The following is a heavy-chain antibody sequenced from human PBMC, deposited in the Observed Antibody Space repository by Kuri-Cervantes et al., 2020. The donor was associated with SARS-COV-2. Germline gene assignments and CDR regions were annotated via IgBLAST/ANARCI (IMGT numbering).Heavy chain of an antibody. CDR3: ARHSSGWYGIDY. CDR1: GYTSTSYA. Sequence: ASVKVSCKASGYTSTSYAMHWVRQAPGQRLEWMGWSNAGNGNTKYSQEFQGRVTITRDTSASTAYLQWSSLKASDTAMYYCARHSSGWYGIDYWGQGTLVTVSS. D-gene: IGHD6-19*01. J-gene: IGHJ4*02. CDR2: SNAGNGNT. V-gene: IGHV1-3*02.